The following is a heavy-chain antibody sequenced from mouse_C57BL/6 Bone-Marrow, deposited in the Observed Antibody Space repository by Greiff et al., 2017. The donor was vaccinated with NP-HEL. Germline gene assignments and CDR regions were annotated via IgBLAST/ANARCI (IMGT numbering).Heavy chain of an antibody. D-gene: IGHD6-1*01. CDR2: IDPSDSYT. Sequence: QVQLQQPGAELVKPGASVKLSCKASGYTFTSYWMQWVKQRPGQGLEWIGEIDPSDSYTNYNQKFKGKATLTVDTSSSTAYMQLSNLTSEDSAVYYCATLLAWFAYWGQGTLVTVSA. V-gene: IGHV1-50*01. J-gene: IGHJ3*01. CDR1: GYTFTSYW. CDR3: ATLLAWFAY.